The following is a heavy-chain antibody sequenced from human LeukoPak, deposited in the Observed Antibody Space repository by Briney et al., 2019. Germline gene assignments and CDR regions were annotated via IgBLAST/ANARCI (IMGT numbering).Heavy chain of an antibody. J-gene: IGHJ3*02. D-gene: IGHD6-6*01. Sequence: GGSLRLSCAASGFTFSSYGMDWVRQAPGKGLEWVAAIWYDVSNKYYADSVKGRFTISRDNSKNTLYLHMQSLRAEDTAVYYCAKAMSIAARLSDFDIWGQGTMVTVSS. CDR1: GFTFSSYG. V-gene: IGHV3-33*06. CDR2: IWYDVSNK. CDR3: AKAMSIAARLSDFDI.